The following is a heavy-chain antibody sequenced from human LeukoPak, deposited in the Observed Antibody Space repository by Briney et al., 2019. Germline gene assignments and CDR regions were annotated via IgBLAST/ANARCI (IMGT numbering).Heavy chain of an antibody. CDR3: ARVLHRNYYDRPPTYYFDY. V-gene: IGHV4-59*01. J-gene: IGHJ4*02. CDR1: GGSISSYY. Sequence: SETLSLTCTVSGGSISSYYWSWIRQPPGKGLEWIGYIYYSGSTNYNPSLKSRVNISVDTSKNQFSLKLSSVTAADTAVYYCARVLHRNYYDRPPTYYFDYWGQGTLVTVSS. CDR2: IYYSGST. D-gene: IGHD3-22*01.